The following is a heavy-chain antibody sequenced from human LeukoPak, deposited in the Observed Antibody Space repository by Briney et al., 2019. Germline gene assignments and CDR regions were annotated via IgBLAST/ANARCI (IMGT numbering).Heavy chain of an antibody. CDR3: ARDAGHPDYYYYMDV. CDR1: GYTFTSYG. J-gene: IGHJ6*03. V-gene: IGHV1-18*01. Sequence: GASVKVSCKASGYTFTSYGISWVRQAPGQGLEWMGWISAYNGNTNYAQKLQGRVTMTTDTSTSTAYMELRSLRSDDTAVYYCARDAGHPDYYYYMDVWGKGTTVTISS. CDR2: ISAYNGNT.